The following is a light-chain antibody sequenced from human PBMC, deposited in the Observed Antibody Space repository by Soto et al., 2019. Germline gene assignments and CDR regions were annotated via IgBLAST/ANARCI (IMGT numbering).Light chain of an antibody. Sequence: QSALTQPASVSGSPGQSITISCTGTSSEIGAYNFVSWYQQHPGKAPKLMLYDVNIRPSGVSNRFSGSKSGNTASLTISGLQAEDEADYYCTSWTTSTTMIFGGGTKGTVL. J-gene: IGLJ2*01. V-gene: IGLV2-14*03. CDR1: SSEIGAYNF. CDR2: DVN. CDR3: TSWTTSTTMI.